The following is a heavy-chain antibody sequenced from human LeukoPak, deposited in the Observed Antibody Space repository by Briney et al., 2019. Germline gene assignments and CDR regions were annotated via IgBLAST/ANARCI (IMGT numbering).Heavy chain of an antibody. J-gene: IGHJ4*02. CDR1: GFTFSSYE. V-gene: IGHV3-74*01. Sequence: GGSLRLSCAASGFTFSSYEMNWVRQAPGKGLVWVSRINSDGSSTNYADSVKGRFTISRDNAKNTLYLQMNSLRAEDTAVYYCCSWIYTGLDYWGQGTLVTVSS. CDR2: INSDGSST. D-gene: IGHD3-10*02. CDR3: CSWIYTGLDY.